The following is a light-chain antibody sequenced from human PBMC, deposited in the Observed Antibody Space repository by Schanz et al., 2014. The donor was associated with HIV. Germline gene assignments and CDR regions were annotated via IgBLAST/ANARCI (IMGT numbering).Light chain of an antibody. V-gene: IGLV1-47*01. CDR2: RNN. CDR1: NSNIGSNY. CDR3: QSFDKSLGGVV. J-gene: IGLJ3*02. Sequence: QSVLTQPPSASGTPGQRVTISCSGSNSNIGSNYVYWYQQLPGTAPKLLIYRNNQRPSGVPDRFSGSKSGTSASLAISGLQSEDEADYYCQSFDKSLGGVVFGGGTKVTVL.